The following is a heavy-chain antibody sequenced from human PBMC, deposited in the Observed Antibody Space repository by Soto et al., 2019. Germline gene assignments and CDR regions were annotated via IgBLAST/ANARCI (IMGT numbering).Heavy chain of an antibody. V-gene: IGHV3-53*01. Sequence: GGSLRLSCAASGFTVSSNYMSWVRQAPGKGLEWVSVIYSGGSTYYADSVKGRFTISRDNSKNTLYLQMNSLRAEDTAVYYCARHSPDSGYDLYFDYWGQGTLVTVS. CDR3: ARHSPDSGYDLYFDY. CDR1: GFTVSSNY. J-gene: IGHJ4*02. D-gene: IGHD5-12*01. CDR2: IYSGGST.